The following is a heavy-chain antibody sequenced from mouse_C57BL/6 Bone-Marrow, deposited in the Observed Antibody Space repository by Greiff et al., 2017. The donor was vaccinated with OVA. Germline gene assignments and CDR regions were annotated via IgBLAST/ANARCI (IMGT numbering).Heavy chain of an antibody. Sequence: QVQLQQSGPELVKPGASVKISCKASGYSFPSYYIHWVQQRPGPGLEWIGWIYTGSGNTKYNEKFKGKATLTADTSSSTDYMQLISLTSEDTAVYYCARTPGVRAMDYGGQGTSGTVSS. CDR1: GYSFPSYY. J-gene: IGHJ4*01. CDR3: ARTPGVRAMDY. CDR2: IYTGSGNT. V-gene: IGHV1-66*01.